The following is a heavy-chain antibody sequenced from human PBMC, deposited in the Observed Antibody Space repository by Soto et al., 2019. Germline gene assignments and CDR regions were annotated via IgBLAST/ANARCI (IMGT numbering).Heavy chain of an antibody. V-gene: IGHV1-3*01. J-gene: IGHJ5*02. D-gene: IGHD6-19*01. CDR1: GYTFTSYA. CDR3: AREKDAVAGFDP. Sequence: GGSVKVSCKASGYTFTSYAMHWVRQAPGQRLEWMGWINAGNGNTKYSQKFQGRVTITRDTSASTAYMELSSLRSEDTAVYYCAREKDAVAGFDPWGQGTLVTVSS. CDR2: INAGNGNT.